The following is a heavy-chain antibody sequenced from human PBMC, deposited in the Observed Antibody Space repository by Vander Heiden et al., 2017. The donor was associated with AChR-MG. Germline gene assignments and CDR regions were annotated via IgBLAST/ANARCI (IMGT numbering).Heavy chain of an antibody. CDR1: GGSISSSSYY. J-gene: IGHJ4*02. CDR2: IYYSGST. D-gene: IGHD5-12*01. Sequence: QLQLQESGPGLVKPSETLSLTCTVSGGSISSSSYYWGWIRQPPEKGLEWIGSIYYSGSTYYNPSLKSRVTISVDTSKNQFSLKLSSVTAADTAVYYCARHVKLRLWGQGFDYWGQGTLVTVSS. CDR3: ARHVKLRLWGQGFDY. V-gene: IGHV4-39*01.